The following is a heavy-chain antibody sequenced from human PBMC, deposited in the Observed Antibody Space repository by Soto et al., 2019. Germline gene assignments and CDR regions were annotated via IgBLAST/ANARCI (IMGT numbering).Heavy chain of an antibody. J-gene: IGHJ4*02. V-gene: IGHV1-3*01. CDR1: GYTFTSYA. D-gene: IGHD4-17*01. CDR3: ARSDGPLGDY. CDR2: INAGNGNT. Sequence: ASVKVSCKASGYTFTSYAMHWVRQAPGQRLEWMGWINAGNGNTKCSQKFQGRVTITRDTSASTAYMELSSLRSEDTAVYYCARSDGPLGDYWGQGTLVTVSS.